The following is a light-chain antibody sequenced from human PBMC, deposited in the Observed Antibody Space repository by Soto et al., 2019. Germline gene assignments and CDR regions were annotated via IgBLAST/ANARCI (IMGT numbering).Light chain of an antibody. Sequence: EIVMTQSPATLSVSPGERATLSCRALQTVSSNYLAWCQQRPGQAPRLLIYGASTRATGIPARFSGSGSGTEFTLTISSLQSEDFAVYYCQQYNNWPWGTFGQGTKVDIK. CDR2: GAS. CDR3: QQYNNWPWGT. V-gene: IGKV3-15*01. J-gene: IGKJ1*01. CDR1: QTVSSN.